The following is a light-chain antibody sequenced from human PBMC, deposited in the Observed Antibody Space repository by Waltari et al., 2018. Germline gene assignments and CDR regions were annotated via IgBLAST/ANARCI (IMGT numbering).Light chain of an antibody. CDR3: ITKDTSLNAIV. CDR2: EKK. Sequence: QSVLTQPPSVSAAPGQKVTISCSGSSSNIGNNYVSWFQQLPGTAPKLLIYEKKKRPSGTTDRFSGSKSGTSGTLDSTGLQTGDEADYYCITKDTSLNAIVFGGGTKLTVL. V-gene: IGLV1-51*02. J-gene: IGLJ2*01. CDR1: SSNIGNNY.